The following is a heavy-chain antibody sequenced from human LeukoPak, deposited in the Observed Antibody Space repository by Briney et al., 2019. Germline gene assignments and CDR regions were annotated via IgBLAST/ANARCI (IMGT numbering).Heavy chain of an antibody. J-gene: IGHJ4*02. CDR3: APHAGTVGY. D-gene: IGHD1-26*01. CDR1: GFTLSRHW. Sequence: PGGSLRLSCAASGFTLSRHWMSWVRQAPGKGLEWVANIKQDGSEKNYVDSVKGRVTISRDNDKNSLYLQMNSLRAEDTAVYYCAPHAGTVGYWGQGTLVTVSS. CDR2: IKQDGSEK. V-gene: IGHV3-7*05.